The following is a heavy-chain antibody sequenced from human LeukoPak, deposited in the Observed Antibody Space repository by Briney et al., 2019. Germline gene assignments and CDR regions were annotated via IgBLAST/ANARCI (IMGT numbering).Heavy chain of an antibody. J-gene: IGHJ5*02. CDR2: IYYSGST. CDR1: GGSISSYY. V-gene: IGHV4-59*08. CDR3: ARAFGVVINGGYFDP. D-gene: IGHD3-3*01. Sequence: SETLSLTCTVSGGSISSYYWSWIRQPPGKGLEWIGYIYYSGSTNYNPSLKSRVTISVDTSKNQFSLKLNSMTAADTAVYYCARAFGVVINGGYFDPWGQGTLVTVSS.